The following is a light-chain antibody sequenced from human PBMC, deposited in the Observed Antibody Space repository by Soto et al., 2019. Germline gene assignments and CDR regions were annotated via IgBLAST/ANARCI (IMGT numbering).Light chain of an antibody. CDR2: AAS. J-gene: IGKJ2*01. CDR3: QVFGSSPRYT. CDR1: ESVTSTY. Sequence: EIVLTQSPGTLSLSPGERATLSCRPSESVTSTYLAWYQQKPGQPPRLLIYAASSRATGIPDRFSGSGSGTDFTLTISRLEPEDFAVYYCQVFGSSPRYTFGRGTKLEIK. V-gene: IGKV3-20*01.